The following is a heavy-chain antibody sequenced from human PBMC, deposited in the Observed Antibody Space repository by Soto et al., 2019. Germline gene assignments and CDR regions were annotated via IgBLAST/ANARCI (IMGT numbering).Heavy chain of an antibody. J-gene: IGHJ4*01. CDR1: GFSFSGYA. V-gene: IGHV3-23*01. D-gene: IGHD5-12*01. CDR3: ATAGGGYTKSHFDS. CDR2: ISGSGATT. Sequence: EVPLLESGGGAVQPGGSLRLSCAASGFSFSGYAMAWVRQAPGKGLEWVSGISGSGATTYYADSVKGRCTISRDNSKNTLSLQVHRLGAEDTAVYYCATAGGGYTKSHFDSWCHGSLVTVSS.